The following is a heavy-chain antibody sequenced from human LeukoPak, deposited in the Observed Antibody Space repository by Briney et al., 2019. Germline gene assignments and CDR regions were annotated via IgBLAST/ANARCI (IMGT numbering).Heavy chain of an antibody. V-gene: IGHV3-23*01. D-gene: IGHD3-22*01. Sequence: GGSLRLSCAASGFTFSSYAMSWVRQAPGKGLEWVGAISGSGGSTYYADSVKGRFTISRDNSKNTLYLQMNSLRAEDTAVYYCAKDEAITMIVVVNYFDYWGQGTLVTVSS. J-gene: IGHJ4*02. CDR3: AKDEAITMIVVVNYFDY. CDR2: ISGSGGST. CDR1: GFTFSSYA.